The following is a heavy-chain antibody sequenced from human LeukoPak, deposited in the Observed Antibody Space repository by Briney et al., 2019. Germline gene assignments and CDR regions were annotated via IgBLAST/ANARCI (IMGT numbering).Heavy chain of an antibody. Sequence: GGSLRLSCAASGFTFSSYAMYWVRQAPGKGLEWVAVISYDGSNKYYADSVKGRFTISRDNSKNTLYLQMNSLRAEDTAVYYCARDIGYCSGGSCSNDAFDIWGQGTMATVSS. J-gene: IGHJ3*02. CDR2: ISYDGSNK. CDR3: ARDIGYCSGGSCSNDAFDI. CDR1: GFTFSSYA. D-gene: IGHD2-15*01. V-gene: IGHV3-30*04.